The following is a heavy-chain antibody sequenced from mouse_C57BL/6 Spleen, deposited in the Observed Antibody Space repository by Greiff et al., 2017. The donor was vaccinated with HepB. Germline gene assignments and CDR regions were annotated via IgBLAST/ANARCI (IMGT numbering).Heavy chain of an antibody. CDR3: ARGGPYYGSRDWFAY. CDR1: GYAFSSYW. D-gene: IGHD1-1*01. J-gene: IGHJ3*01. CDR2: IYPGDGDT. V-gene: IGHV1-80*01. Sequence: QVQLKESGAELVKPGASVKISCKASGYAFSSYWMNWVKQRPGKGLEWIGQIYPGDGDTNYNGKFKGKATLTADKSSSTAYMQLSSLTSEDSAVYFCARGGPYYGSRDWFAYWGQGTLVTVSA.